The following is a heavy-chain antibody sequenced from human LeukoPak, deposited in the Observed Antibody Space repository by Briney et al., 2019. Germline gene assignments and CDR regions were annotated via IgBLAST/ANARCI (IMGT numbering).Heavy chain of an antibody. D-gene: IGHD2-2*01. CDR2: IIPIFGTA. V-gene: IGHV1-69*13. CDR3: ARAISLVPAAMDY. J-gene: IGHJ4*02. Sequence: SVKVSCKASGGTFSSYAISWVRQAPGQGLEWMGGIIPIFGTANYAQKFQGRVTITADESTSTAYKELSSLRSEDTAVYYCARAISLVPAAMDYWGQGTLVTVSS. CDR1: GGTFSSYA.